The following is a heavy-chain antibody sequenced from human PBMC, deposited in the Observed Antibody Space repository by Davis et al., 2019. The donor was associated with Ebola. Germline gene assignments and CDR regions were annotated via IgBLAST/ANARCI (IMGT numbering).Heavy chain of an antibody. D-gene: IGHD6-19*01. V-gene: IGHV5-51*01. Sequence: GESLKISCKGSGCSFTTYWIGWVRQMPGKGLEWMGIIYPGDSDTRYSPSFQGQVTISADKSIATAYLQWSSLKASDTAMYYCAISIAVAGKEFQHWGQGTLVTVSS. CDR3: AISIAVAGKEFQH. CDR2: IYPGDSDT. CDR1: GCSFTTYW. J-gene: IGHJ1*01.